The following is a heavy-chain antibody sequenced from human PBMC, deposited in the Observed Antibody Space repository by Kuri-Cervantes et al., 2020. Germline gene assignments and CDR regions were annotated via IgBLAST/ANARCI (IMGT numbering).Heavy chain of an antibody. J-gene: IGHJ3*01. CDR1: GFSLSTHGMC. CDR2: IDWENDK. D-gene: IGHD3-10*01. Sequence: SGPTLVKPTQTLTLTCTFSGFSLSTHGMCVSWIRQPPGKALEWLALIDWENDKYYTTSLKTRLSISKDTSKNQVVLTMTNMDPVDTGTYYCAQSTQGVTSAFDVWGQGTVVTVSS. V-gene: IGHV2-70*12. CDR3: AQSTQGVTSAFDV.